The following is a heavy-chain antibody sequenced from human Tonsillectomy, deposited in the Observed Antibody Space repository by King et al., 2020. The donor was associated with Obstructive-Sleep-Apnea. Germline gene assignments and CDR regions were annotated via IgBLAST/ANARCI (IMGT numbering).Heavy chain of an antibody. CDR3: AGGMADGYNYGCSKGDGMDV. CDR2: ISYSGST. V-gene: IGHV4-39*07. CDR1: GGSISSSGYY. Sequence: QLQESGPGLVKPSETLSLTCTVSGGSISSSGYYWGWIRQSPGKGLEWIGSISYSGSTSYNPSLRSRVTISVDTSKNQFSLKLSSVTDADTAVYYCAGGMADGYNYGCSKGDGMDVWGQGTTVTVSS. D-gene: IGHD5-24*01. J-gene: IGHJ6*02.